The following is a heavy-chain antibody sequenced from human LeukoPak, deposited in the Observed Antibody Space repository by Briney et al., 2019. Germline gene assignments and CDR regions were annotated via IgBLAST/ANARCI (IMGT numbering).Heavy chain of an antibody. CDR2: ISYDGSYK. Sequence: GGSLRLSCAASGFTFSSYAMHWVRQAPGKGLEWVAVISYDGSYKYYADSVKGRFTISRDNSKNTLYLQMNSLGPEGTAVYYCARDPTNWNYVHYFDYWGQGTLVTVSS. D-gene: IGHD1-7*01. V-gene: IGHV3-30*04. CDR1: GFTFSSYA. CDR3: ARDPTNWNYVHYFDY. J-gene: IGHJ4*02.